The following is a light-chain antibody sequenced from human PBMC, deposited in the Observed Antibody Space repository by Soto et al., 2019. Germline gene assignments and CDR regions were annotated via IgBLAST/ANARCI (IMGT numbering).Light chain of an antibody. CDR1: QSVTSSY. V-gene: IGKV3-20*01. J-gene: IGKJ4*01. Sequence: EIVLTQSPGTLSLSPGEGATLSCRASQSVTSSYLAWYQQKPGQAPRLLIYGASSRATGIPDRFSGSGSGTDFTLTISRLEPEDFAVYYCQQYGSSPPRLTFGGGTKVEIK. CDR3: QQYGSSPPRLT. CDR2: GAS.